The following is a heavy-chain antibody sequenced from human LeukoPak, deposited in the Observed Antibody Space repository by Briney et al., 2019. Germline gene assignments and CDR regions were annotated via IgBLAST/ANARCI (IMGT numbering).Heavy chain of an antibody. V-gene: IGHV3-33*03. CDR3: AKDRAGFTTDGYFDL. CDR1: GFNFSSYD. J-gene: IGHJ2*01. Sequence: PGGSLRLSCAASGFNFSSYDMHWVRQAPGKGLEWVSFIWYDGSNKYYAESVKGRFTIPRDNSKKILYLQMTSLRAEDTAVYYCAKDRAGFTTDGYFDLWGRGTLVTVSP. CDR2: IWYDGSNK. D-gene: IGHD1-1*01.